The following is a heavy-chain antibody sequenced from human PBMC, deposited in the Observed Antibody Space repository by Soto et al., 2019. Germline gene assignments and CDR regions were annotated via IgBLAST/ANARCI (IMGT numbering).Heavy chain of an antibody. CDR1: GYTFTSYD. Sequence: QVQLVQSGAEVKKPGASVKVSCKASGYTFTSYDINWVRQATGQGLEWMGWMNPNSGNTGYAQKFQGRVTMTRNTYISTAYMELSSLRSEDTAVYYCARSYYDFWSGYYISFDIWGQGTMVTVSS. CDR3: ARSYYDFWSGYYISFDI. CDR2: MNPNSGNT. D-gene: IGHD3-3*01. V-gene: IGHV1-8*01. J-gene: IGHJ3*02.